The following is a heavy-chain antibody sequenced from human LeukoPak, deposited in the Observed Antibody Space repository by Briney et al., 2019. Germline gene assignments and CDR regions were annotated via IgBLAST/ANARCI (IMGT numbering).Heavy chain of an antibody. D-gene: IGHD1-14*01. CDR1: GFTFSNYA. Sequence: GGSLRLSCSASGFTFSNYAMHWVRQAPGKGLELVSAITANGGSIYYADSVKGRFTISRDNSKNTLYLQMSSLRAEDTAVYYCVKATGKNYYYGMDVWGQGTTVTVSS. V-gene: IGHV3-64D*09. CDR3: VKATGKNYYYGMDV. J-gene: IGHJ6*02. CDR2: ITANGGSI.